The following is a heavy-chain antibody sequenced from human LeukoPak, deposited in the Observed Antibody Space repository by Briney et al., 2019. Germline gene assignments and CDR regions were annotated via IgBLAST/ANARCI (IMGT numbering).Heavy chain of an antibody. CDR2: IKSDRSST. CDR3: TRILVGGNRAFDI. J-gene: IGHJ3*02. V-gene: IGHV3-74*01. Sequence: WGSLTLTCAASGFTFSNYWLHGVRRPPAKGVVGVSRIKSDRSSTNYADSVQGRFTTSRDNAKNTLYLQMNTLIADDTAMYYCTRILVGGNRAFDIWGQGTMATVSS. D-gene: IGHD2-21*01. CDR1: GFTFSNYW.